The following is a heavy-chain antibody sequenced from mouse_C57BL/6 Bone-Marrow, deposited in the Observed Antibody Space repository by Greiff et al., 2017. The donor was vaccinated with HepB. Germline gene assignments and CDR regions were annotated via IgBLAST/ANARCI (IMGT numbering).Heavy chain of an antibody. Sequence: VMLVESGPGLVAPSQSLSITCTVSGFSLTSYGVDWVRQSPGKGLEWLGVIWGVGSTNYNSALKSRLSISKDNSKSQVFLKMNSLQTDDTAMYYCARRQLRLSYAMDYWGQGTSVTVSS. V-gene: IGHV2-6*01. CDR3: ARRQLRLSYAMDY. CDR2: IWGVGST. CDR1: GFSLTSYG. J-gene: IGHJ4*01. D-gene: IGHD3-2*02.